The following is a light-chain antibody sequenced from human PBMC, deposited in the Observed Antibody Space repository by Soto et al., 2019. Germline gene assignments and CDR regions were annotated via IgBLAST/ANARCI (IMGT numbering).Light chain of an antibody. CDR1: QEISNR. V-gene: IGKV3-20*01. CDR2: GAS. CDR3: QQCGSSP. Sequence: EIVMTQSPATLSASPGERATLSCRASQEISNRLAWYQQKPGQAPRLLIYGASTWASGVPARFSGSGSGTDFTLTISRLEPEDFAVYYCQQCGSSPFGQGTKVDIK. J-gene: IGKJ1*01.